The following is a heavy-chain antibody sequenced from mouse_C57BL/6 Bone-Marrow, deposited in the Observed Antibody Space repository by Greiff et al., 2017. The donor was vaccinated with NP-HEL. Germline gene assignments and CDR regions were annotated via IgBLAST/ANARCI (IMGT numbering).Heavy chain of an antibody. CDR1: GFTFSSYG. D-gene: IGHD1-1*01. CDR2: ISSGGSYT. J-gene: IGHJ3*01. Sequence: EVQGVESGGDLVKPGGSLKLSCAASGFTFSSYGMSWVRQTPDKRLEWVATISSGGSYTYYPDSVKGRFTISRDNAKNTLYLQMSSLKSEDTAMYDCASHYGSSPFAYWGQGTLVTVSA. CDR3: ASHYGSSPFAY. V-gene: IGHV5-6*01.